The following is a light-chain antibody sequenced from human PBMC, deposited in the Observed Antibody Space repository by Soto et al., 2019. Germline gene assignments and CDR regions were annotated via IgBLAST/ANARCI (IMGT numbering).Light chain of an antibody. CDR2: DVS. V-gene: IGLV2-14*03. J-gene: IGLJ2*01. CDR1: SSDVGGFNF. CDR3: SSWTGFDTQV. Sequence: SALTQPASVSGSPGQSITISCTGSSSDVGGFNFVSWYQQHPGKAPKLLIYDVSSRPSGVSNRFSASKSGSSASLTISGLQAEDEADYFCSSWTGFDTQVFGSGTKLTVL.